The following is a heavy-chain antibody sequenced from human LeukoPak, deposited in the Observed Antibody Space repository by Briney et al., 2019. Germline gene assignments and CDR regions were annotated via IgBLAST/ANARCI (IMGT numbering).Heavy chain of an antibody. CDR3: ASESVAVAGYIVV. J-gene: IGHJ6*03. CDR1: GFSVSGNN. D-gene: IGHD6-19*01. CDR2: IYSGGIT. Sequence: PGGSLRLSCAASGFSVSGNNMNWVRQAPGKGLEWVSVIYSGGITYYADSVKGRFTISRDNSKNTLYLQMTSLRAEGTAVYYCASESVAVAGYIVVWGKGTTVTVSS. V-gene: IGHV3-53*01.